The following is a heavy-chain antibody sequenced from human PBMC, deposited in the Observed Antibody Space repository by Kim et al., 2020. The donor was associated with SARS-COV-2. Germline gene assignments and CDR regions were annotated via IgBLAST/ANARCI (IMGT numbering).Heavy chain of an antibody. Sequence: SETLSLTCTVSGGSISSGGYYWGWIRQHPGKGLEWIGYIYYSGSTYYNPSLQSRVTISVDTSKNQFSLKLSSVTAADTAVYYCAREDWEDSGDSYYDVDFWGQGTKVTVSS. J-gene: IGHJ6*02. CDR1: GGSISSGGYY. V-gene: IGHV4-31*03. CDR2: IYYSGST. CDR3: AREDWEDSGDSYYDVDF. D-gene: IGHD3-10*01.